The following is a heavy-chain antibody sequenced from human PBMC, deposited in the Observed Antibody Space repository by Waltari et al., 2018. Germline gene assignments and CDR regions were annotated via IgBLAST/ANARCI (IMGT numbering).Heavy chain of an antibody. D-gene: IGHD2-2*01. CDR1: GYTFTGYY. V-gene: IGHV1-2*06. CDR2: INPNSGGT. CDR3: ARDGCSSTSCYGDDAFDI. J-gene: IGHJ3*02. Sequence: QVQLVQSGAEVKKPGASVKVSCKASGYTFTGYYMHWVRQAPGQGLEWMGRINPNSGGTNYAQKFQGRVTMTRDTSISTAYMELSRLRSDDTAVYYCARDGCSSTSCYGDDAFDIWGQGTMVTVSS.